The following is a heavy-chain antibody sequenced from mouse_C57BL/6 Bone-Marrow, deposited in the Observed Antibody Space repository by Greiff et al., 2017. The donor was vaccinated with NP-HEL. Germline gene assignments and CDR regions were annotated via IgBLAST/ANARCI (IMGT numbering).Heavy chain of an antibody. Sequence: VQLQQSGPGLVQPSQCLSITCTVSGFSLTSYGVHWVRQSPGKGLEWLGVIWRGGSTDYNAAFMSRLSITKDNSKSQVFFKMNSLQADDTAIYCCAGWGVNTHWYFDVWGTGTTVTVSS. D-gene: IGHD1-1*02. V-gene: IGHV2-5*01. CDR1: GFSLTSYG. CDR2: IWRGGST. J-gene: IGHJ1*03. CDR3: AGWGVNTHWYFDV.